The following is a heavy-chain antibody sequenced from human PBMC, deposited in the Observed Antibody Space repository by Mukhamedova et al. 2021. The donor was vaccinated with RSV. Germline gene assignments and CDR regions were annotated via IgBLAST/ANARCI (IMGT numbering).Heavy chain of an antibody. CDR3: ARGAAAYDY. V-gene: IGHV3-21*01. Sequence: MNWVRQAPGKGLEWVSSISSSSSYIYYADSVKGRFTISRDNAKNSLYLQMNSLRAEDTAVHYCARGAAAYDYWGQGTLVTVSS. D-gene: IGHD6-13*01. CDR2: ISSSSSYI. J-gene: IGHJ4*02.